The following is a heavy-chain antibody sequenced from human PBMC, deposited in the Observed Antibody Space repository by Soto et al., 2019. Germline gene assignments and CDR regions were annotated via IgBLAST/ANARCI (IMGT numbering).Heavy chain of an antibody. V-gene: IGHV4-59*01. CDR1: GGSISRYY. J-gene: IGHJ4*02. D-gene: IGHD6-13*01. Sequence: SETLSLTCTVSGGSISRYYWSWLRQPPGKGLEWIGYIYDSGSTNYNPSLKSRVTISVDTSKNQFSLKLSSVTAADTAVDYCARGPSGNNFDYWGQGTMVTVSS. CDR2: IYDSGST. CDR3: ARGPSGNNFDY.